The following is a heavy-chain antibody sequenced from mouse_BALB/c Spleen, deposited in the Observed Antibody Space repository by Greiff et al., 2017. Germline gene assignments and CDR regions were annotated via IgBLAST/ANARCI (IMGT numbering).Heavy chain of an antibody. CDR3: AREVNRPYAMDY. V-gene: IGHV3-2*02. CDR2: ISYSGST. D-gene: IGHD2-2*01. Sequence: VQLQQSGPGLVKPSQSLSLTCTVTGYSITSDYAWTWIRQFPGNKLEWMGYISYSGSTSYNPSLKSRISITRDTSKNQFFLQLNSVTTEDTATYYSAREVNRPYAMDYWGEGTSVNVAS. CDR1: GYSITSDYA. J-gene: IGHJ4*01.